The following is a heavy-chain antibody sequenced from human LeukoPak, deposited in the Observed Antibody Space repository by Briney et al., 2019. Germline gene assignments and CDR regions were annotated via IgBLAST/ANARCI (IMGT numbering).Heavy chain of an antibody. D-gene: IGHD4-23*01. J-gene: IGHJ4*02. CDR2: INSDGSST. CDR1: GFTFSSYW. Sequence: GGSLRLSCAASGFTFSSYWMHWVRQAPGKGLVWVSRINSDGSSTSYADSVKGRFTISRDNTKNTLYLQMNSLRAEDTAVYYCARDPYYGGNVGFDYWGQGTLVTVSS. CDR3: ARDPYYGGNVGFDY. V-gene: IGHV3-74*01.